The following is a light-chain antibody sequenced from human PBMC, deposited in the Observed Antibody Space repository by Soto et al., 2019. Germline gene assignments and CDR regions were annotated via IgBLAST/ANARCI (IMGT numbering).Light chain of an antibody. CDR3: QQYNDWPRT. CDR1: EGVGSS. J-gene: IGKJ1*01. Sequence: ETVMTQSPATLSVSPGDRVTLSCRASEGVGSSLAWYQQKPGQAPRVLIYGASTTAPGIPARFSGSGSGTEFTLTVSSLQSEDSAVYHCQQYNDWPRTFGQGTKVDIK. V-gene: IGKV3-15*01. CDR2: GAS.